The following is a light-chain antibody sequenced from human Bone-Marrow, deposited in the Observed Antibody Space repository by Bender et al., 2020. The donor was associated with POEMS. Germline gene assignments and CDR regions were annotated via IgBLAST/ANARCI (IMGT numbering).Light chain of an antibody. V-gene: IGLV2-14*02. CDR1: TSDVGTYNL. CDR3: SSYTISSTWV. CDR2: EGS. J-gene: IGLJ3*02. Sequence: QSALTQPASVSGSPGQSITLSCSGTTSDVGTYNLVSWYQLHPGKPPNLIIYEGSKRPSGVSNRFSGSKSGNTASLTISGLQAEDEAEYYCSSYTISSTWVFGGGTKLTVL.